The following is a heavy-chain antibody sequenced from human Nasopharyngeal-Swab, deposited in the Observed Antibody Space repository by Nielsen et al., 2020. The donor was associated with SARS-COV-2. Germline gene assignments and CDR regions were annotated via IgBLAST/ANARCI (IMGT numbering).Heavy chain of an antibody. CDR3: ARGRVGYCTDGVCYGSPWFDS. CDR1: GAYISDYY. Sequence: SETLSLTCTVSGAYISDYYWSWIRQPPGKGLEWIGEISHRGTTNDNPSLKSRVTMSVDTSKNQFSLKLSSVTAADTAVYYCARGRVGYCTDGVCYGSPWFDSWGQGTLVTVSS. V-gene: IGHV4-34*01. CDR2: ISHRGTT. J-gene: IGHJ5*01. D-gene: IGHD2-8*01.